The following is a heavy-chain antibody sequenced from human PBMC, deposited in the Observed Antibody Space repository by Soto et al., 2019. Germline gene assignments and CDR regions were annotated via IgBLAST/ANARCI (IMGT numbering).Heavy chain of an antibody. V-gene: IGHV3-11*06. Sequence: PGGSLRLSCAASGFTFSDYYMSWIRQAPGKGLEWVSYISSSSSYTNYADSVKGRFTISRDNAKNSLYLQMNSLRAEDTAVYYCARDIPKAPYCSSTSCHALGGYYYYGMDVWGQGTTVTVSS. CDR3: ARDIPKAPYCSSTSCHALGGYYYYGMDV. CDR2: ISSSSSYT. D-gene: IGHD2-2*01. CDR1: GFTFSDYY. J-gene: IGHJ6*02.